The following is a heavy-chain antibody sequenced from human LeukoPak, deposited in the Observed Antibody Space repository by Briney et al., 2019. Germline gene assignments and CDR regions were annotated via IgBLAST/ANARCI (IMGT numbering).Heavy chain of an antibody. Sequence: ASMKVSCKASGYTFTGYYMHLVRQAPGQGLEWMGWINPNTGDTNYAQKFQGRVTMTRNTSISTAYMELSSLRSEDTAVYYCARTASSGPYSGYWGQRTLVTVSS. J-gene: IGHJ4*02. V-gene: IGHV1-2*02. CDR3: ARTASSGPYSGY. D-gene: IGHD3-22*01. CDR2: INPNTGDT. CDR1: GYTFTGYY.